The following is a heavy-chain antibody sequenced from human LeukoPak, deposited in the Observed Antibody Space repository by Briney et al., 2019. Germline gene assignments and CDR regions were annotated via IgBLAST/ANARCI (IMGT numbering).Heavy chain of an antibody. CDR2: MNPNSGNT. V-gene: IGHV1-8*01. D-gene: IGHD3-10*01. CDR1: GYTFTSYD. CDR3: ARASPHFGEGYYYYYGMDV. Sequence: ASVKVSCKASGYTFTSYDINWVRQATGQGLEWMGWMNPNSGNTGYAQKFQGRVTMTRNTSISTAYMELSSLRSEDTAVYYCARASPHFGEGYYYYYGMDVWGQGTTVTVSS. J-gene: IGHJ6*02.